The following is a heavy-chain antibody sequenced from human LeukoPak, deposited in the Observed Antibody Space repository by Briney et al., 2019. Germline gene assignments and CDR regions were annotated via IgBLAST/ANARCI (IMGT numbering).Heavy chain of an antibody. J-gene: IGHJ3*02. V-gene: IGHV3-30-3*01. D-gene: IGHD3-22*01. Sequence: GGSLTLSCAASGFTLGNYAMHWVRQAPGKGLEWVAVISNDGNDKYHADSVKGRFTISRDNPRNTLYLQMNSLRPEDTAVYYCARDEYFGSTGSDAFDIWGQGTMVTVSS. CDR1: GFTLGNYA. CDR2: ISNDGNDK. CDR3: ARDEYFGSTGSDAFDI.